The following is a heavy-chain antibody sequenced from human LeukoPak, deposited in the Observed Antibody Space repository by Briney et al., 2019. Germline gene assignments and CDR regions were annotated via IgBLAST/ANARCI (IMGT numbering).Heavy chain of an antibody. D-gene: IGHD3-10*02. V-gene: IGHV3-21*01. CDR3: ARAYSYVRDLDY. J-gene: IGHJ4*02. Sequence: GGSLRLSCAASGFTFSSYSMNWVRQAPGKGLEWVSSISSSSSDISYADSVKGRFTVSRDNAKNSLYLQMNSLRAEDMAVYYCARAYSYVRDLDYWGQGTLVIVSS. CDR2: ISSSSSDI. CDR1: GFTFSSYS.